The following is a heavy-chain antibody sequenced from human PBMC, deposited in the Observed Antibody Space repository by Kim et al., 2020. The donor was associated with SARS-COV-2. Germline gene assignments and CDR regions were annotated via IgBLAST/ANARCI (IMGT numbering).Heavy chain of an antibody. J-gene: IGHJ4*02. CDR3: ARDGRMRHDSARSPASVGDY. CDR1: GYTFTRYT. D-gene: IGHD3-10*01. Sequence: ASVKVSCKASGYTFTRYTIHWVRQAPGQRLEWMGWINIGNGKTKYSEMFQGRVTITRDTSASAAYMELSSLRSEDTAMYYCARDGRMRHDSARSPASVGDYWGQGTLVTVAS. CDR2: INIGNGKT. V-gene: IGHV1-3*04.